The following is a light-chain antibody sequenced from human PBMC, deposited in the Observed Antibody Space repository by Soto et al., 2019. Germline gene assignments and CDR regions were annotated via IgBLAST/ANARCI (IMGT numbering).Light chain of an antibody. CDR3: QHYVTSSIT. CDR2: GAS. V-gene: IGKV3-20*01. CDR1: QSVSSTS. Sequence: EVVLTQSPGTLSLSPGERVTILCLASQSVSSTSLAWYQQKPGQTPRLLIYGASSRATGTPDRSSGGGSGTHFTLTISRLEPEDFAVYYCQHYVTSSITFGQGTRLEIK. J-gene: IGKJ5*01.